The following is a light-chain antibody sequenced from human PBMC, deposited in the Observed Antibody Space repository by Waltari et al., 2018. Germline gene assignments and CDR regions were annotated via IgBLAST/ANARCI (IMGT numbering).Light chain of an antibody. V-gene: IGKV3-11*01. J-gene: IGKJ3*01. CDR1: QSVSSY. CDR3: QQRSNWSFT. Sequence: EIVLTQSPATLSLSPGERATLSCRASQSVSSYLAWYQQKPGQAPGLLIYDASNRATGIPARFSGSGSGTDFTLTISSLEPEDFAVYYCQQRSNWSFTFGPGTKVDIK. CDR2: DAS.